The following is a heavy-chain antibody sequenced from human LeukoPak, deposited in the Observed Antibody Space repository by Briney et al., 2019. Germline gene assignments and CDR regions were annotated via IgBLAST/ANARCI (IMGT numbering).Heavy chain of an antibody. CDR2: VYYSGST. Sequence: PSETLSLTCTVSGGSISDISYYWGWIRQPPGKGLEGIGSVYYSGSTSYNPSLKSRLTISLDTSKNQFSLKLRSVNAADTAVYFCARHVSYSGDNFDFWGQGTLVTVSS. CDR1: GGSISDISYY. CDR3: ARHVSYSGDNFDF. J-gene: IGHJ4*02. D-gene: IGHD6-19*01. V-gene: IGHV4-39*01.